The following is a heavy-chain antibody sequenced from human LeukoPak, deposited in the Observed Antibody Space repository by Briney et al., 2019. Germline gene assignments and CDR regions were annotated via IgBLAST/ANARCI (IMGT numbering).Heavy chain of an antibody. J-gene: IGHJ4*02. CDR3: ASLPLGTSQDSSSLRDY. D-gene: IGHD6-6*01. V-gene: IGHV1-2*02. CDR2: INPNSGGT. Sequence: ASVKVSCKASGYTFTGYYMHWVRQAPGQGLEWMGWINPNSGGTNYAQKFQGRVTMTRDTSISTAHMELSRLRSDDTAVYYCASLPLGTSQDSSSLRDYWGQGTLVTVSS. CDR1: GYTFTGYY.